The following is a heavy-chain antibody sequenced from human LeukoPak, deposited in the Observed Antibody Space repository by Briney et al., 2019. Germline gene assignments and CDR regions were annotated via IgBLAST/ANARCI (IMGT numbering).Heavy chain of an antibody. CDR2: ISGSGGST. J-gene: IGHJ4*02. Sequence: GGSLTLSCAASGFTFISYARSWVRQAPGKGLEWVSAISGSGGSTYYADSVKGGFTISRDNAKNTLYLQMNSLRAEDTAVYYCAKELYIVVGYWGQGTLVTVSS. CDR3: AKELYIVVGY. V-gene: IGHV3-23*01. D-gene: IGHD2-21*01. CDR1: GFTFISYA.